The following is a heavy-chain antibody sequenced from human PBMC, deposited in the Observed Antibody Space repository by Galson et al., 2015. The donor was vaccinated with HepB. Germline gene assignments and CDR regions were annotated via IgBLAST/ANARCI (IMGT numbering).Heavy chain of an antibody. CDR1: GGSVSSGSYY. D-gene: IGHD5-12*01. V-gene: IGHV4-61*01. J-gene: IGHJ4*02. Sequence: SETLSLTCTVSGGSVSSGSYYWSWIRQPPGKGLEWIGYIYYGGSTNYNPSLKSRVTIPVDTSKNQFSLKLSSVTAADTAVYYCARQIVATDRLDYWGQGTLVTASS. CDR3: ARQIVATDRLDY. CDR2: IYYGGST.